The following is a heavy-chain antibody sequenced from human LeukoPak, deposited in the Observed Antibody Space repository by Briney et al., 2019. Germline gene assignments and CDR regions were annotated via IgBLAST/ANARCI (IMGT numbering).Heavy chain of an antibody. J-gene: IGHJ4*02. Sequence: GGSLRLSCAASGFTFSSYAMGWVRQAPGKGLEWVSAISGSGGSTYYADSVKGRFTISRDNSKNTLYLQMNSLRAEDTAVYYCARSTMIVVVITSFDYWGQGTLVTVSS. CDR3: ARSTMIVVVITSFDY. CDR1: GFTFSSYA. V-gene: IGHV3-23*01. D-gene: IGHD3-22*01. CDR2: ISGSGGST.